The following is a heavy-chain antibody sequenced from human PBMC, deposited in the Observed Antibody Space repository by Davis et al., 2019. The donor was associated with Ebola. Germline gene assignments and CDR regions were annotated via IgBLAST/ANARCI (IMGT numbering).Heavy chain of an antibody. Sequence: GGSLRLSCETSGFIFRNYVMSWVRQAPGKGLEWVSYISSSSSTIYYADSVKGRFTMSRDNAKNSLYLQMNSLRDEDTAVYYCARDSGTVFDIVTTNPYFDNWGQGSLVAVSS. D-gene: IGHD3-10*01. J-gene: IGHJ4*02. V-gene: IGHV3-48*02. CDR3: ARDSGTVFDIVTTNPYFDN. CDR1: GFIFRNYV. CDR2: ISSSSSTI.